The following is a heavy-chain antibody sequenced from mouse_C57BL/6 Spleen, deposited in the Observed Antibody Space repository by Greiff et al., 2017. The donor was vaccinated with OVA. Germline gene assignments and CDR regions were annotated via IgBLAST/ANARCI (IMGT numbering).Heavy chain of an antibody. J-gene: IGHJ3*01. CDR2: INPNNGGT. Sequence: EVQLQQSGPELVKPGASVKISCKASGYTFTDYYMNWVKQSHGKCLEWIGDINPNNGGTSYNQKFKGKATLTVDKSSSTAYMELRSLTSEDSAVYYCARLSDYDGFAYWGQGAQVTVSA. D-gene: IGHD2-4*01. CDR1: GYTFTDYY. CDR3: ARLSDYDGFAY. V-gene: IGHV1-26*01.